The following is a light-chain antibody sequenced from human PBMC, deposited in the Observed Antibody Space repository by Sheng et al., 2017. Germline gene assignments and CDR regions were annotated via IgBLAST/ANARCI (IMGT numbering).Light chain of an antibody. V-gene: IGKV1-17*03. CDR3: QQYDDLAFT. Sequence: DIQMTQSPSAMSASVGDRVTITCRASQAISNYLAWFQQKPGKVPKRLIYAASSLQSGVPARFSGGRSGTHFTFTISSLQPEDIATYHCQQYDDLAFTFGPGTKVDIK. CDR2: AAS. J-gene: IGKJ3*01. CDR1: QAISNY.